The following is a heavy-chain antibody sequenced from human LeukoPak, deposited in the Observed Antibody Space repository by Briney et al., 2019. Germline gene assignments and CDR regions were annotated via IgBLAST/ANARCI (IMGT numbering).Heavy chain of an antibody. Sequence: GASVKVSCKASGYTFTSYDINWVRQATGQGLEWMGWMNPNSGNTGYAQKFQGRVTMTRDTSISTAYMELSRLRSDDTAVYYCARDRSSSPDYWGQGTLVTVSS. V-gene: IGHV1-8*01. J-gene: IGHJ4*02. CDR3: ARDRSSSPDY. D-gene: IGHD6-13*01. CDR1: GYTFTSYD. CDR2: MNPNSGNT.